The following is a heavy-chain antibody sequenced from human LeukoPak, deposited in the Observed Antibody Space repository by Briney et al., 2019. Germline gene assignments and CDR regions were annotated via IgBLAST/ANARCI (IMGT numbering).Heavy chain of an antibody. CDR3: ARDGGSYSLDY. CDR1: GFTFRSYS. CDR2: IHSDGGDK. V-gene: IGHV3-30*02. J-gene: IGHJ4*02. Sequence: GGSLRLSCAAAGFTFRSYSMHWVRQAPGKGLEWVAFIHSDGGDKYYADSVQGRFTISRDNSKNTVFLQMNSLRGEDTAVYYCARDGGSYSLDYWGQGILVTDSS. D-gene: IGHD1-26*01.